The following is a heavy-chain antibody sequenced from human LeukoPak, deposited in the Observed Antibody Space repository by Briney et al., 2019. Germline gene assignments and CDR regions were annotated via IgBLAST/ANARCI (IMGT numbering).Heavy chain of an antibody. Sequence: SQTLSLTCTVSGGSINNGGYYWSWIRQHPGKGLEWIGYIYYSGSTNYNPSLESRVTISVDTSKNQFSLNLSSVTAADTAVYYCARVSSLGYYFDCWGQGTLVTVSS. CDR2: IYYSGST. J-gene: IGHJ4*02. CDR3: ARVSSLGYYFDC. CDR1: GGSINNGGYY. D-gene: IGHD2-2*01. V-gene: IGHV4-31*03.